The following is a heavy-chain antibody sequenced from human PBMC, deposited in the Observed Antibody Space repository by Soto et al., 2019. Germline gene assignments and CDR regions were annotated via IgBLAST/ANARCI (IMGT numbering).Heavy chain of an antibody. CDR1: GGSISSGNNY. D-gene: IGHD3-22*01. V-gene: IGHV4-31*03. Sequence: SETLSLTCTVSGGSISSGNNYWSWIRQHPGKGLEWIGYIYYSGSTYYNPSLKSRVTISVDTSKNQFSLKLSSVTAADTAVYYCARTSYDSSGTAADPWGQGTLVTVSS. J-gene: IGHJ5*02. CDR3: ARTSYDSSGTAADP. CDR2: IYYSGST.